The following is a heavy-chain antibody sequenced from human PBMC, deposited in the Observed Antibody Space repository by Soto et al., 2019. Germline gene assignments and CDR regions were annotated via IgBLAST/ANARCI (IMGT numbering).Heavy chain of an antibody. CDR3: ARIGGYHGPLDY. CDR1: GVSIRSYF. Sequence: PSEPLSLTCSVSGVSIRSYFWGWIRKAPGRGLEWIGYTYYRGSTNYSPALRSRVAISLDTSENQFSLKVNSVAAADTAMYYCARIGGYHGPLDYWGQGTPVTVSS. V-gene: IGHV4-59*01. J-gene: IGHJ4*02. CDR2: TYYRGST. D-gene: IGHD6-25*01.